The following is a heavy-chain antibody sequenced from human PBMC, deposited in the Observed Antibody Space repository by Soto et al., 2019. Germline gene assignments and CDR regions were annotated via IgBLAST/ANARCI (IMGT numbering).Heavy chain of an antibody. CDR1: GFTVSSNY. CDR2: IYSGGST. Sequence: PGGSLRLSCAASGFTVSSNYMSWVRQAPGKGLEWVSVIYSGGSTYYADSVKGRFTISRDNSKNTLYLQMNSLRAEDTAVYYCARSLRYYDSSVAMDVWGQGTTVTVSS. CDR3: ARSLRYYDSSVAMDV. V-gene: IGHV3-53*01. J-gene: IGHJ6*02. D-gene: IGHD3-22*01.